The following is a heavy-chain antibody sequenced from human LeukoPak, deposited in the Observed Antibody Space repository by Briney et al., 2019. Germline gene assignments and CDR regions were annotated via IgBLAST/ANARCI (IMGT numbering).Heavy chain of an antibody. J-gene: IGHJ5*02. V-gene: IGHV4-34*01. CDR3: ARGRYSSSWYRWFDP. CDR2: INHSGST. CDR1: GGSFSGYY. Sequence: SETLSLTCAVYGGSFSGYYWSWIRQPPGKGLEWIGEINHSGSTNYNPSLKSRVTISVDTSKNQFSLKLSSVAAADTAVYYCARGRYSSSWYRWFDPWGQGTLVTVSS. D-gene: IGHD6-13*01.